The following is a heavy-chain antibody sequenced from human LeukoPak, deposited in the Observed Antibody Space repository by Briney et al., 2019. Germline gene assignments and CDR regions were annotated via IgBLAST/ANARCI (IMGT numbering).Heavy chain of an antibody. CDR3: ARRAPTDDYVDY. J-gene: IGHJ4*02. CDR2: IYSGGST. CDR1: GFTVSSNY. D-gene: IGHD5-24*01. Sequence: PGGSLRLSCAASGFTVSSNYMSWVRQAPGKGLEWVSVIYSGGSTYYADSVKGRFTISRDNSKNTLYLQMNSLRAEDTAVYYCARRAPTDDYVDYWGQGTLVTVSS. V-gene: IGHV3-66*01.